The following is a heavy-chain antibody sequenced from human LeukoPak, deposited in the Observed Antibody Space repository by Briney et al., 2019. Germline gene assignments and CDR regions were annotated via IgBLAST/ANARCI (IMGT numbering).Heavy chain of an antibody. CDR3: ASKNYYDSSGYYSDDY. CDR1: DGSISSSNW. V-gene: IGHV4-4*02. CDR2: IYHSGST. D-gene: IGHD3-22*01. Sequence: SGTLSLTCAVSDGSISSSNWWSWVRQPPGKGLEWIGEIYHSGSTNYNPSLKSRVTISVDKSKNQFSLKLSSVTAADTAVYYCASKNYYDSSGYYSDDYWGQGTLVTVSS. J-gene: IGHJ4*02.